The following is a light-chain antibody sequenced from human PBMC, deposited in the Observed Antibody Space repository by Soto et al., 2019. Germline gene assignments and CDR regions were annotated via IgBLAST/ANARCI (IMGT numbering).Light chain of an antibody. CDR2: KAS. CDR3: QQYSSFVT. V-gene: IGKV1-5*03. Sequence: DIQMTQSPSTLSACVGDRVTITCRASQSINSWLAWYQQKPGKAPNLLISKASSLQSGVPSRFSGSGSGTEFTLTINSLQPDAFATYYCQQYSSFVTFGGGTKVEI. J-gene: IGKJ4*01. CDR1: QSINSW.